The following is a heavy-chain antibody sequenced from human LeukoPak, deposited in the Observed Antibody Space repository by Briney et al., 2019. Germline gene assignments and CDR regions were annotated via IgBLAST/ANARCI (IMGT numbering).Heavy chain of an antibody. CDR1: ALTFRNYG. CDR2: VSDSGSSA. D-gene: IGHD6-19*01. V-gene: IGHV3-23*01. Sequence: GGSLTLSRAVSALTFRNYGMSRARHAPGKGLEGVSAVSDSGSSAYYTDSVKGRFTISRDNSKNTMYLQMNSLRVEDTAVYYCAPDLRGAGWSFDYWGQGTLVTVSS. CDR3: APDLRGAGWSFDY. J-gene: IGHJ4*02.